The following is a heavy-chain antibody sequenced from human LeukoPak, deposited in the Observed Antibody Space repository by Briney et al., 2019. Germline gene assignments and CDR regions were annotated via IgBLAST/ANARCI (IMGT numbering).Heavy chain of an antibody. CDR1: GGSFSGYY. Sequence: PSETLSLTCAVYGGSFSGYYWSWIRQPPGKGLEWIGSIYYSGSTYYNPSLKSRVTISVDTSKNQFSLKLSSVTAADTAVYYCARRLHSSSFDYWGQGTLVTVSS. D-gene: IGHD6-13*01. CDR3: ARRLHSSSFDY. J-gene: IGHJ4*02. V-gene: IGHV4-34*01. CDR2: IYYSGST.